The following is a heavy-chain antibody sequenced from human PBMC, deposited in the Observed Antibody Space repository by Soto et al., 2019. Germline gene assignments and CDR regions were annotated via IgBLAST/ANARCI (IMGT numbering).Heavy chain of an antibody. CDR3: ATTPVWYGMDV. J-gene: IGHJ6*02. Sequence: GGSLRLSCAASGFTFSSYSMNWVRQAPGKGLEWVSSISSSSSYIYYADSVKGRFTISRDNAKNSLYLQMNSLRAEDTAVYYCATTPVWYGMDVWGQGTTVTVSS. CDR1: GFTFSSYS. V-gene: IGHV3-21*01. CDR2: ISSSSSYI. D-gene: IGHD1-20*01.